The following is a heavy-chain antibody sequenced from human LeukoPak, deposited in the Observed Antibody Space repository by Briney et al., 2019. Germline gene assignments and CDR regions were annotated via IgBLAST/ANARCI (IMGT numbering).Heavy chain of an antibody. CDR1: GGSISSYY. CDR2: IYYSGST. Sequence: SETLSLTCTVSGGSISSYYWSWIRQPPGKGLERIGYIYYSGSTNYNPSLKSRVTISVDTSKNQFSLKLSSVTAADTAVYYCARAPYYYDRQYAFDIWGQGTMVTVSS. CDR3: ARAPYYYDRQYAFDI. D-gene: IGHD3-22*01. V-gene: IGHV4-59*01. J-gene: IGHJ3*02.